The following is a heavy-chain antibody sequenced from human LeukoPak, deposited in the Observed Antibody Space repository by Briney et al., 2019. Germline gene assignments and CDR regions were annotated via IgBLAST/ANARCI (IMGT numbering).Heavy chain of an antibody. CDR3: ARGSNYYYDVTADYPRY. V-gene: IGHV1-46*01. Sequence: VASVKVSFKTSGYTFTTYYIRWVRQAPGQGLEWLGIFNPSGGTTTYAQKFQGRVTMTRDTSTSTVYMELNTLRSEDTAVYYYARGSNYYYDVTADYPRYWGQGTLVTVSS. CDR1: GYTFTTYY. D-gene: IGHD3-22*01. CDR2: FNPSGGTT. J-gene: IGHJ4*02.